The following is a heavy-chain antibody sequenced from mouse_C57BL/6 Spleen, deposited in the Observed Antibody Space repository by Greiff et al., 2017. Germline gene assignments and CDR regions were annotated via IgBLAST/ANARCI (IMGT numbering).Heavy chain of an antibody. CDR3: ARGGYDYDVRAMDY. Sequence: EVQLQQSGPELVKPGASVKIPCKASGYTFTDYNMDWVKQSPGKSLEWIGDINPNNGGTIYNQKFKGKATLTVDKSSSTAYMELRSLTSEDTAVYYCARGGYDYDVRAMDYWGQGTSVTVSS. CDR1: GYTFTDYN. V-gene: IGHV1-18*01. D-gene: IGHD2-4*01. CDR2: INPNNGGT. J-gene: IGHJ4*01.